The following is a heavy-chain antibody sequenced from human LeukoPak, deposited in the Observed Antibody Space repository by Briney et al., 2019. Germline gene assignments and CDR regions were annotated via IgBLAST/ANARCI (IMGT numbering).Heavy chain of an antibody. Sequence: RTGGPLRLSCAASGFTFSSYAMSWVRQAPGKGLEWVSAISGSGGSTYYADSVKGRFTISRDNSKNTLYLQMNSLRAEDTAVYYCAKEQYYYDSSGYYGSFDYWGQGTLVTVSS. V-gene: IGHV3-23*01. J-gene: IGHJ4*02. D-gene: IGHD3-22*01. CDR1: GFTFSSYA. CDR2: ISGSGGST. CDR3: AKEQYYYDSSGYYGSFDY.